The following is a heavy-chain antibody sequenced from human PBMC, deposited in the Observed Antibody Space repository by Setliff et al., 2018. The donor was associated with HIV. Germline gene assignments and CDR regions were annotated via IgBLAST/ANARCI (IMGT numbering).Heavy chain of an antibody. D-gene: IGHD6-13*01. CDR3: ARDGYSSSWYVISGSFDY. V-gene: IGHV4-39*07. J-gene: IGHJ4*02. CDR2: VYYSGST. Sequence: SETLSLTCIVSGGSISSSSYSWGWIRQPPGKGLEWIGTVYYSGSTYYNPSLKSRVTRSVDTSENQFSRKVSSVTAADPAVYYCARDGYSSSWYVISGSFDYWGQGMLVTVSS. CDR1: GGSISSSSYS.